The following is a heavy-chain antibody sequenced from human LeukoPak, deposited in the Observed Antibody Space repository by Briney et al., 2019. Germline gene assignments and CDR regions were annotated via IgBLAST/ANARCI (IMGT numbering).Heavy chain of an antibody. CDR3: ARLRAHAYNYGFDY. D-gene: IGHD5-24*01. J-gene: IGHJ4*02. CDR1: GGSFSGYY. CDR2: ITHSGST. Sequence: SETLSFTCAVYGGSFSGYYWSWIRQPPGKGLEWIGEITHSGSTTYNPSLKSRFTISVDTSKNQFSLRLSSVTAADTAVYFCARLRAHAYNYGFDYWGQGALVTVSS. V-gene: IGHV4-34*01.